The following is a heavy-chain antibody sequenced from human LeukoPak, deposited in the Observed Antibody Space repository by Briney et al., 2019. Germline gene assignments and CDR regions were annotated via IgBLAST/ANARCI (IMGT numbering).Heavy chain of an antibody. CDR1: GGSISSSSYY. V-gene: IGHV4-39*07. CDR3: ARSSIIVVVPAANGYWFDP. CDR2: IYYSGST. J-gene: IGHJ5*02. D-gene: IGHD2-2*01. Sequence: SETLSLTCTVSGGSISSSSYYWGWIRQPPGKGLEWIGSIYYSGSTYYNPSLKSRVTISVDTSKNQFSLKLSSVTAADTAVYYCARSSIIVVVPAANGYWFDPWGQGTLVTVSS.